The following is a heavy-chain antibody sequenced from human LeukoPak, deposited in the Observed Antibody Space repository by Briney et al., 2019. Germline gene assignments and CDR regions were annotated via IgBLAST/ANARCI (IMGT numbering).Heavy chain of an antibody. CDR3: ARTPTRLRVTGFGYLDI. CDR1: EFTFSDDY. Sequence: GGSLRLSCAASEFTFSDDYMSWIRQAPGKGLEWVSYISSSGGHIYYADSVKGRSTISRDNAKNSLYLQMNSLRAEDTAVYYCARTPTRLRVTGFGYLDIWGQGTMVTVSS. V-gene: IGHV3-11*04. J-gene: IGHJ3*02. D-gene: IGHD3-10*01. CDR2: ISSSGGHI.